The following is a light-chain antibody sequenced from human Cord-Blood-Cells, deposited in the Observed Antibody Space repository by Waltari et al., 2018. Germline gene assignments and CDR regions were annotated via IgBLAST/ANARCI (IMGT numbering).Light chain of an antibody. V-gene: IGKV1-NL1*01. CDR3: QQYYSTPYT. CDR2: AAS. Sequence: DIQLTQSPSSLSASVGDIITITCRASQGISNSLAWYQQKPGKAPKLLLYAASRLESGVPSRFSGSGSGTDYTLTISSLQPEDFATYYCQQYYSTPYTFGQGTKLEIK. J-gene: IGKJ2*01. CDR1: QGISNS.